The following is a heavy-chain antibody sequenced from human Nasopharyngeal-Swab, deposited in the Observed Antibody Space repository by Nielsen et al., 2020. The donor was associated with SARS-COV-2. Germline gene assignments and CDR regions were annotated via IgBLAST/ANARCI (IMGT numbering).Heavy chain of an antibody. CDR2: ISWNSGSI. D-gene: IGHD6-19*01. Sequence: PGKGLEWVSGISWNSGSIGYADSVKGRFTISRDNAKNSLYLQMNSLRAEDTASYYCAKAAVAGTYYYYYMDVWGKGTTVTV. J-gene: IGHJ6*03. CDR3: AKAAVAGTYYYYYMDV. V-gene: IGHV3-9*01.